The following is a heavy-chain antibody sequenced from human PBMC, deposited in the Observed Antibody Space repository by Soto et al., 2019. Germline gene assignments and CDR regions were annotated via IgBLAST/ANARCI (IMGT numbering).Heavy chain of an antibody. Sequence: GASVKVSCKASGYTFTSYYMHWVRQAPGQGLEWMGIINPSGGSTSYAQKFQGRVTMTRDTSTSTVYMELSSLRSEDTAVYYCASSGADILTGYFPGGVWFDPWGQGTLVTVSS. V-gene: IGHV1-46*01. CDR1: GYTFTSYY. CDR2: INPSGGST. D-gene: IGHD3-9*01. J-gene: IGHJ5*02. CDR3: ASSGADILTGYFPGGVWFDP.